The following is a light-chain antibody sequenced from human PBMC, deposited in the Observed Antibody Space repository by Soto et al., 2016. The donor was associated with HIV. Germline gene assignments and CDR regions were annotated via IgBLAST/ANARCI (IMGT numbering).Light chain of an antibody. Sequence: DIQVTQSPSTLSASVGDRVTITCRASQNIGDWLAWYKQKPGKAPKLLIYKASNLESGVSSRFSGSGSGTEFTLTITTLQPDDFATYYCQQYDGYSPWTFGQGTRV. CDR3: QQYDGYSPWT. CDR2: KAS. V-gene: IGKV1-5*03. J-gene: IGKJ1*01. CDR1: QNIGDW.